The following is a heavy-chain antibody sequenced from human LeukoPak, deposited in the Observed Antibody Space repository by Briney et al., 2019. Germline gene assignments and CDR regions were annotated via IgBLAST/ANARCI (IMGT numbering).Heavy chain of an antibody. CDR3: ARTRDFWSGPYYFDY. CDR1: GGSISSYY. D-gene: IGHD3-3*01. Sequence: SETLSLTCTVSGGSISSYYWSWIRQPAGKGLEWIGRICTSGSTNYNPSLKSRVTMSVDTSKNQFSLKLSSVTAADTAVYYCARTRDFWSGPYYFDYWGQGTLVTVSS. J-gene: IGHJ4*02. V-gene: IGHV4-4*07. CDR2: ICTSGST.